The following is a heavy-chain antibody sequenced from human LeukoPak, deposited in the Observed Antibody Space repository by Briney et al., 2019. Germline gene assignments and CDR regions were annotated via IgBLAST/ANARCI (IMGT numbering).Heavy chain of an antibody. CDR2: ISAYNGNT. D-gene: IGHD3-22*01. V-gene: IGHV1-18*01. Sequence: ASVKVSCKASGYTFTSYGISWVRQAPGQGLEWMGWISAYNGNTNYAQKLQGRVTMTTDTSTSTAYMELRSLRSDDTAVYYCARDPTRYYYDSSGSPHAFDIWGQGTMVTVSS. CDR1: GYTFTSYG. CDR3: ARDPTRYYYDSSGSPHAFDI. J-gene: IGHJ3*02.